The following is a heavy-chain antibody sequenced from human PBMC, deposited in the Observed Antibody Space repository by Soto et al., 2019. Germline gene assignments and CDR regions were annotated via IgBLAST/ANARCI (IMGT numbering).Heavy chain of an antibody. D-gene: IGHD2-21*02. V-gene: IGHV3-53*01. CDR1: GFTVSSLS. CDR2: IYSGGNT. Sequence: GGSLRLSCVASGFTVSSLSMGWDRQAPGKGLEWVSIIYSGGNTNYADSVKGRFTISRDTSKNTLHLQMNSLRAKDTAVYYCAGGPYCAGVCYRFDYWGHGTLVTVSS. J-gene: IGHJ4*01. CDR3: AGGPYCAGVCYRFDY.